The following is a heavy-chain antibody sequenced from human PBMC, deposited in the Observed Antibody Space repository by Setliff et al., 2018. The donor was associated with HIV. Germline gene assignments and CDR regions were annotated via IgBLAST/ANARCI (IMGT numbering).Heavy chain of an antibody. V-gene: IGHV4-4*08. CDR2: TYTSVT. CDR1: GGSISSYY. Sequence: LSLTCTVSGGSISSYYWSWIRQPPGKGLEWIGYTYTSVTNYKPSLKSRVTISIDTSKNQFSLKLTSVTAADTAIYYCARSKGGGSGSFSYWGQGTLVTVS. J-gene: IGHJ4*02. D-gene: IGHD3-10*01. CDR3: ARSKGGGSGSFSY.